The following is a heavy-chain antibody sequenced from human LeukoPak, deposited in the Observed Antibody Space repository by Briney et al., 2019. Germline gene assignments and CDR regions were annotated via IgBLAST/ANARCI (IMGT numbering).Heavy chain of an antibody. D-gene: IGHD6-19*01. Sequence: GASVKVSCKASGFTFTSSAGQWVRQARGQRLEWIGWIVVGSGNTNYAQKFQERVTITRDMSTSTAYMELSSLRSEDTAVYYCAADLAAGTQYYFDYWGQGTLVTVSS. CDR3: AADLAAGTQYYFDY. V-gene: IGHV1-58*01. J-gene: IGHJ4*02. CDR2: IVVGSGNT. CDR1: GFTFTSSA.